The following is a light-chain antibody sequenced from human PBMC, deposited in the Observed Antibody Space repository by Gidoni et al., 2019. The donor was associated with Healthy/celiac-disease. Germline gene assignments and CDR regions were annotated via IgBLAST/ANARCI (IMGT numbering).Light chain of an antibody. Sequence: DIQMTQSPSTLSPSVGDRVTITCRASQSISSWLAWYQQKPGKATKLLIYKASSLESGVPSRFSGSGSGTEFTLTISILQPDDFATYYCQQYNSYSRTFGQGTKVEIK. CDR3: QQYNSYSRT. CDR2: KAS. J-gene: IGKJ1*01. CDR1: QSISSW. V-gene: IGKV1-5*03.